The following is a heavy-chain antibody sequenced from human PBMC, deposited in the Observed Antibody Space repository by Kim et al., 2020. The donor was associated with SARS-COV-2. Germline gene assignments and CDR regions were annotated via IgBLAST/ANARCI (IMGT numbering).Heavy chain of an antibody. J-gene: IGHJ6*03. V-gene: IGHV3-30-3*01. CDR1: GFTFSSYA. CDR3: ARRIENDYGDYERVFWYYYYYMDV. CDR2: ISYDGSNK. Sequence: GGSLRLSCAASGFTFSSYAMHWVRQAPGKGLEWVAVISYDGSNKYYADSVKGRFTISRDNSKDTLYLQMNSLRAEDTAVYYCARRIENDYGDYERVFWYYYYYMDVWGKGTTVTVSS. D-gene: IGHD4-17*01.